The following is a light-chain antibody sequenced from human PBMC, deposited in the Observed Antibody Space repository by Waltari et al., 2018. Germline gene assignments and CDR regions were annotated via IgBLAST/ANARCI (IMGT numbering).Light chain of an antibody. Sequence: QSALTQPASVSGSPGQSITISCTGTSRDVGGYNYVSWYQQHPGKAPKLMIYEVSNRPSGVSNRFSGSKSGNTAPLTISGLQAEDEADYYCSSYTSSSSVVFGGGTKLTVL. J-gene: IGLJ2*01. CDR1: SRDVGGYNY. CDR2: EVS. V-gene: IGLV2-14*01. CDR3: SSYTSSSSVV.